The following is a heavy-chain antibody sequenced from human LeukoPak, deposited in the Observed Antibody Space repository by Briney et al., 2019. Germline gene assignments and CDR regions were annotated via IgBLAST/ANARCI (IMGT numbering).Heavy chain of an antibody. CDR2: INTNRGGA. Sequence: ASVKVSCKASRYTFTRYSMHSVRQAPGHGLEWMGWINTNRGGANYAQKFQGRVTMTRDTSISTAYMELSRLRSDDTAVYYCARDVYCSSTSCPGGYYYMDVWGKGTTVTVSS. V-gene: IGHV1-2*02. D-gene: IGHD2-2*01. CDR1: RYTFTRYS. CDR3: ARDVYCSSTSCPGGYYYMDV. J-gene: IGHJ6*03.